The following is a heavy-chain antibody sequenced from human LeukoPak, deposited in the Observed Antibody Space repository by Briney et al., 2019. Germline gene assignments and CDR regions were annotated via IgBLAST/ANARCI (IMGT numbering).Heavy chain of an antibody. D-gene: IGHD1-26*01. J-gene: IGHJ4*02. V-gene: IGHV4-30-2*01. Sequence: SETLSLTCAVSGGSISSGGYYWSWIRQPPGEGLEWIAYIYHSGSTYYNPSLMSRVTISVDRSQNQFSLKLSSVTAADTAVYYCARRVGIVGATFFDYWGQGTLVTVSS. CDR2: IYHSGST. CDR3: ARRVGIVGATFFDY. CDR1: GGSISSGGYY.